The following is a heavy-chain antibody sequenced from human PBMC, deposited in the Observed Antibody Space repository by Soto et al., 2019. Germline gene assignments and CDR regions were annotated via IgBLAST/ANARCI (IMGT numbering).Heavy chain of an antibody. CDR1: LDIVSINSSA. CDR3: ATSRFDY. J-gene: IGHJ4*02. Sequence: SETLXLTVSIALDIVSINSSAWNWISHSPSRGLEWLGRTYYRSKWYNDYAVSMRSGITINPDTTKNQFSLQLNSATPEDTDVYYSATSRFDYWGQGTLVTVYS. V-gene: IGHV6-1*01. CDR2: TYYRSKWYN.